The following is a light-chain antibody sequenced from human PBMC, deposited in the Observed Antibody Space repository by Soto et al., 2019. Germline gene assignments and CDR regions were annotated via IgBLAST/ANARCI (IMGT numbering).Light chain of an antibody. Sequence: QSVLTQPASVSGSPGQSITISCTGTSSDVGSYNYVSWYLHHPGKAPKLMIYDVNNRPSGVSNRFSGSKSGNTASLTISGLQTEDEADYYCSSYTTNNTLLFGTGTKVIVL. CDR3: SSYTTNNTLL. J-gene: IGLJ1*01. V-gene: IGLV2-14*03. CDR2: DVN. CDR1: SSDVGSYNY.